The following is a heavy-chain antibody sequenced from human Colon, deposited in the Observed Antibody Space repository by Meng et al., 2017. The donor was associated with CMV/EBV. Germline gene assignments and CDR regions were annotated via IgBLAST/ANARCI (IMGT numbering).Heavy chain of an antibody. Sequence: GESLKISCIASNFTLSDYYMTWVRQAPGKGLVWISGMNAEETIINNADSVKGRFTISRDNARNTLYLQMNHLRADDTAVYYCVVKGSAWFDYWGQGTLVTVSS. CDR1: NFTLSDYY. CDR3: VVKGSAWFDY. J-gene: IGHJ4*02. D-gene: IGHD2-15*01. CDR2: MNAEETII. V-gene: IGHV3-74*01.